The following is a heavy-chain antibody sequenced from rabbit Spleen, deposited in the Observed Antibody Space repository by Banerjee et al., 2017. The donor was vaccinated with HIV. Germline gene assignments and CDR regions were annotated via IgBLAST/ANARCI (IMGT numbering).Heavy chain of an antibody. CDR2: IYTGSVGT. V-gene: IGHV1S40*01. J-gene: IGHJ6*01. CDR1: GLDFSSNYY. Sequence: QSLEEYGGDLVQPEGSLTLTCTASGLDFSSNYYMCWVRQAPGKGLEWIGCIYTGSVGTWYASWVNGRFTISKTSSTTVTLQMTSLTDADTATYFCARDRDGARLLDYLDLWGPGTLVTVS. D-gene: IGHD2-1*01. CDR3: ARDRDGARLLDYLDL.